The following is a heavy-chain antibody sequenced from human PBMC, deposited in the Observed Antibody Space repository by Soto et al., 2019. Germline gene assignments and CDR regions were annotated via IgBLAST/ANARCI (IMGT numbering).Heavy chain of an antibody. D-gene: IGHD3-10*01. CDR2: ISSSSSYI. CDR1: GFTFSSYS. J-gene: IGHJ4*02. Sequence: GGSLRLSCAASGFTFSSYSMNWVRQAPGKGLQWVSSISSSSSYIYYADSVKGRFTISRDNAKNSLYLQMNSLRAEDTAVYYCARDLDTLEGDTWFPDYWGQGTLVTVSS. V-gene: IGHV3-21*01. CDR3: ARDLDTLEGDTWFPDY.